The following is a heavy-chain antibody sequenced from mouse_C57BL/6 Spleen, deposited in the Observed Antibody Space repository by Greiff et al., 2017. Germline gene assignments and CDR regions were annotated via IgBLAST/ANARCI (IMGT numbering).Heavy chain of an antibody. D-gene: IGHD4-1*01. CDR1: GYAFSSSW. J-gene: IGHJ3*01. CDR3: ASKWDGFAY. Sequence: QVQLKQSGPELVKPGASVKISCKASGYAFSSSWMNWVKQRPGKGLEWIGRIYPGDGDTNYNGKFKGKATLTADKSSSTAYMQLSSLTSEDSAVYFCASKWDGFAYWGQGTLVTVSA. CDR2: IYPGDGDT. V-gene: IGHV1-82*01.